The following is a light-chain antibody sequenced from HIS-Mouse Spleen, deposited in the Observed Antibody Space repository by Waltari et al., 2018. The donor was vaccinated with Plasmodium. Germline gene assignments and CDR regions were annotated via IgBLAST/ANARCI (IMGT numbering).Light chain of an antibody. CDR1: ALPKKY. CDR3: YSTDSSGNHRV. Sequence: SYELTQPPSVSVPPGQTARITCSGDALPKKYAYWYQQKSGQAPVLGIYEDSKRPSGIPERFSGSSSGTMATLTISGAQVEDEADYYCYSTDSSGNHRVFGGGTKLTVL. CDR2: EDS. V-gene: IGLV3-10*01. J-gene: IGLJ3*02.